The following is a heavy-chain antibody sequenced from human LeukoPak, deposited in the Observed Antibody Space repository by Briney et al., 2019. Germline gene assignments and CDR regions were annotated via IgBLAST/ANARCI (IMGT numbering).Heavy chain of an antibody. CDR2: MNPHSGDA. CDR3: ASALVRGVSPSYYYYMDV. V-gene: IGHV1-8*03. CDR1: GYTFTTYD. D-gene: IGHD3-10*01. Sequence: ASVKVSCKASGYTFTTYDINWVRQATGQGLEWMGWMNPHSGDAGYTQKFQGRVTITRNTSISTAYMELSSLRSEDTAVYYCASALVRGVSPSYYYYMDVWGKGTTVTVSS. J-gene: IGHJ6*03.